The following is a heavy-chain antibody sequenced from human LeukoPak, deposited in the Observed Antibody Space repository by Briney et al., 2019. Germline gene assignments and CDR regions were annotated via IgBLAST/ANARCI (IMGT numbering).Heavy chain of an antibody. CDR3: ARDGSWAFDI. Sequence: SETLSLTCTVSGGSMSSYYWSWIRQPPGKGLEWIGCIYYSGGTNYNPSPKSRITISVDPSKNQFSLRLSSVTPADTAVYYCARDGSWAFDIWGQGTMVTVSS. J-gene: IGHJ3*02. D-gene: IGHD5-12*01. CDR2: IYYSGGT. CDR1: GGSMSSYY. V-gene: IGHV4-59*01.